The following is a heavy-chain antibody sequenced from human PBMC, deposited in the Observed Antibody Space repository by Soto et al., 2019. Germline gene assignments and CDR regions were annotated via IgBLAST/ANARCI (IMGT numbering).Heavy chain of an antibody. V-gene: IGHV3-23*01. CDR2: ITGSGDYT. D-gene: IGHD4-17*01. Sequence: VQLLESGGGLVQPGGSLRLSCEASGFTFSTFSMSWVRQSPGKGLEWVSAITGSGDYTYYADSVKGPFTISRDNSKNTLYVEMNSLGVDDTAIYFCAKYPARNGDYEALFDFRGQGTLVTASS. CDR1: GFTFSTFS. CDR3: AKYPARNGDYEALFDF. J-gene: IGHJ4*02.